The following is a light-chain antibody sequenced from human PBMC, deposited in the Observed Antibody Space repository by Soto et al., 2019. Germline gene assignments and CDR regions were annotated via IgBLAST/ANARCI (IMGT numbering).Light chain of an antibody. Sequence: ENVLTQSPGPLSMSPGERVTLSCRASQDIRSHLAWYQQKPGQAPRLLIFDASSRATGIPDRFSGSGSGTDFTLSISRLEPEDFAVYYCQQYGTSPRPFGHGNRVEIK. J-gene: IGKJ1*01. CDR2: DAS. V-gene: IGKV3-20*01. CDR1: QDIRSH. CDR3: QQYGTSPRP.